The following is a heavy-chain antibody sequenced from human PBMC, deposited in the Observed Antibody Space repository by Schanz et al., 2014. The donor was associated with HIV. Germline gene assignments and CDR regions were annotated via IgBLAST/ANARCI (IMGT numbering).Heavy chain of an antibody. V-gene: IGHV4-34*01. Sequence: QVQLQQWGAGLLKPSETLNLTCAVYGGSFRGYYWTWIRQFPGVGLEWIGGVRHTGGTNYNPSLKSRVTMSMXXXKNQFSLKLNSVTXAXTAVYFCARGDFGGNSVPYWGQGTLFPVS. J-gene: IGHJ4*02. CDR1: GGSFRGYY. CDR2: VRHTGGT. D-gene: IGHD2-21*02. CDR3: ARGDFGGNSVPY.